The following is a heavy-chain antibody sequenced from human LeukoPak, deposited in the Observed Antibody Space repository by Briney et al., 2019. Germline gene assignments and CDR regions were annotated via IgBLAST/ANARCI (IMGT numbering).Heavy chain of an antibody. Sequence: PSETLSLTCAVSGYSISSGYYWGWIRQPPGKGLERIGSIYHSGSTFYNPPLKTPVTISVDTSKNQFSLKLSSVTAADTAVYCCARFGEYYYDNSGYYYEPYYFDYWSQGTLVTASS. V-gene: IGHV4-38-2*01. J-gene: IGHJ4*02. CDR2: IYHSGST. CDR3: ARFGEYYYDNSGYYYEPYYFDY. CDR1: GYSISSGYY. D-gene: IGHD3-22*01.